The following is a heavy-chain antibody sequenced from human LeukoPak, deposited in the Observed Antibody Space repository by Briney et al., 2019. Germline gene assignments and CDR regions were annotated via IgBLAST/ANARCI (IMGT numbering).Heavy chain of an antibody. V-gene: IGHV4-30-4*01. J-gene: IGHJ6*02. CDR3: AREPVLRHPRSYYYYGMDV. CDR1: GGSISSGDYY. CDR2: IYYSGST. Sequence: SQTLSLTCTVSGGSISSGDYYWSWIRQPPGKGLEWIGYIYYSGSTYYNPSLKSRVTISVDTSKNQFSLKLGSVTAADTAVYYCAREPVLRHPRSYYYYGMDVWGQGTTVTVSS. D-gene: IGHD3-3*01.